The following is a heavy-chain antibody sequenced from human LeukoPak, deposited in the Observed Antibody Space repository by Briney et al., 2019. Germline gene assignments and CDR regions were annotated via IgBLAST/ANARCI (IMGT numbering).Heavy chain of an antibody. V-gene: IGHV3-23*01. D-gene: IGHD4-17*01. Sequence: GGSLRLSCAGSGLTFSSYGMSWVRQARAKGLKWVSAISGSGGSTYYADSVKGRFTISRDNSKNTLYLQMNSLRAEDTAVYYCAKEWGVDYGLRYWGQGTLVTVSS. CDR1: GLTFSSYG. CDR3: AKEWGVDYGLRY. CDR2: ISGSGGST. J-gene: IGHJ4*02.